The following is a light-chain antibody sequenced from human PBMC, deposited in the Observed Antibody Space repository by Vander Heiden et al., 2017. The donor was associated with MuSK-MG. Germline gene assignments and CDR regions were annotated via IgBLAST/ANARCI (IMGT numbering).Light chain of an antibody. Sequence: TPMTQSPSSLSASVGDRVTITCQASQDISNYLNWYQQKPGKAPKLLIYDASNLETGVPSRFSGSGSGTDFTFTISSLQPEDIATYYCQQYDNSPTFTLGPGTKVEIK. CDR2: DAS. V-gene: IGKV1-33*01. J-gene: IGKJ3*01. CDR3: QQYDNSPTFT. CDR1: QDISNY.